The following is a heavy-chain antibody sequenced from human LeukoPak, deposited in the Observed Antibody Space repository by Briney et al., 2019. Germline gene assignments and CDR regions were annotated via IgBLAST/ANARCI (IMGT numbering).Heavy chain of an antibody. CDR1: GYIFTDFY. V-gene: IGHV1-2*02. J-gene: IGHJ4*02. D-gene: IGHD3-10*01. CDR2: INPNSGGT. Sequence: GASVKVSCKASGYIFTDFYMHWVRQAPGQGLEWMGWINPNSGGTDYAQKFQGRVTMTRDTSISTAYMELSRLRSDDTAVYYCATYGRESNFDYWGQGTLVTVSS. CDR3: ATYGRESNFDY.